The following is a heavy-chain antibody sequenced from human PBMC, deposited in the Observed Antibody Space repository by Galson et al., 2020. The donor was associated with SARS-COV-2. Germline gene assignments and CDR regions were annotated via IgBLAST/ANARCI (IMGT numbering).Heavy chain of an antibody. V-gene: IGHV1-2*02. D-gene: IGHD1-26*01. CDR1: GYTFTGDF. J-gene: IGHJ4*02. Sequence: ASVKVSCKASGYTFTGDFIHWVRQAPGQGLEWMGWISPNRGATHYPQKFQGRVIMTTDTDTSITTAYMELSSLTSDDTAVYYCAKGESTRLHYWGQGTLVTVSS. CDR2: ISPNRGAT. CDR3: AKGESTRLHY.